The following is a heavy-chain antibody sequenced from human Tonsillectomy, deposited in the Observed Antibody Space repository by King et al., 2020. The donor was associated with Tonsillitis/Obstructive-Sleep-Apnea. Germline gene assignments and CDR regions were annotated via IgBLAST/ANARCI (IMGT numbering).Heavy chain of an antibody. CDR2: IRRKAYSGST. J-gene: IGHJ4*02. D-gene: IGHD3-16*01. V-gene: IGHV3-49*05. CDR1: GFTFGDYG. Sequence: VQLVESGGGLVKPGRSLRVSCTASGFTFGDYGMSWFRQAPGKGLEWVAFIRRKAYSGSTEYAASVKGRFTISRDDSESIAYLQMNSLKTEDTALYYCAVYYDYIWGSPKYFFDYWGQGTLVTVSS. CDR3: AVYYDYIWGSPKYFFDY.